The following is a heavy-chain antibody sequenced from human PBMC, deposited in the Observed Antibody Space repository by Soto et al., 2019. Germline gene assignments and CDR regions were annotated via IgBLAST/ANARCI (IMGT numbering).Heavy chain of an antibody. V-gene: IGHV4-34*01. Sequence: QVQLQQWGAGLLKPSETLSLTCAVYGGSFSGYYWSWIRQPPGKGLEWIGEINHSGSTNYNPSLKSRVTISVDTSKNQFSLKLSSVTAADTAVYYCARASPGTMVRGVLRYWGQGTLVTVSS. CDR2: INHSGST. D-gene: IGHD3-10*01. CDR1: GGSFSGYY. CDR3: ARASPGTMVRGVLRY. J-gene: IGHJ4*02.